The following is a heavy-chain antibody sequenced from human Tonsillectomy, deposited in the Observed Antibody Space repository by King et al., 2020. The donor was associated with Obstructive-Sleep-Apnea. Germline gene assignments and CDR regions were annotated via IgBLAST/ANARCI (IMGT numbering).Heavy chain of an antibody. CDR1: GGSISGSY. V-gene: IGHV4-59*01. CDR2: MYDSGNT. D-gene: IGHD3-16*01. CDR3: ARAQSPYDYVWGSLNRVRVFDF. Sequence: QMQLQESGPGLVKPSETLSLTCTVSGGSISGSYWSWIRQPPGKGLEWIAYMYDSGNTKYNPSLKSRVTISVDTSKNQFSLKMTSVTAADTAVYFCARAQSPYDYVWGSLNRVRVFDFWGQGRLVTVSS. J-gene: IGHJ4*02.